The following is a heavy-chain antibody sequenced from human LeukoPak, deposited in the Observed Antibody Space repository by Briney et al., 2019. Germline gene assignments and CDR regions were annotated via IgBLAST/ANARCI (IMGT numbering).Heavy chain of an antibody. J-gene: IGHJ1*01. Sequence: TGGSLRLSCAASGFTFDNYAIHWVRQAPGKGLEWVSLISGDGGSTYYADSMKGRFTISRDNSKNSLYLQMNSLRTEDTALYYCARDSQELFQHWGQGTLVTVSS. CDR2: ISGDGGST. V-gene: IGHV3-43*02. D-gene: IGHD5-24*01. CDR1: GFTFDNYA. CDR3: ARDSQELFQH.